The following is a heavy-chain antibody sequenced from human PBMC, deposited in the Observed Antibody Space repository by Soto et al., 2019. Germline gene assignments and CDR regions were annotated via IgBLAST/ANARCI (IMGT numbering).Heavy chain of an antibody. J-gene: IGHJ5*02. Sequence: GGSLRLSCAASGFTFSTYAMSWVRQAPGKGLEWVSSINGRGYSVSYAESVKGRFSISRDNSKNTVYLETNSLRAEDTAIYLCAIDRAMMSYFDPWGQGTQVTVSS. D-gene: IGHD3-22*01. CDR1: GFTFSTYA. V-gene: IGHV3-23*01. CDR3: AIDRAMMSYFDP. CDR2: INGRGYSV.